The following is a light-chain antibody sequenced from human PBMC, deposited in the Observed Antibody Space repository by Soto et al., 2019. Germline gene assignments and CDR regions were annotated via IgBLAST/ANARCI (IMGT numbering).Light chain of an antibody. CDR1: QDVGID. CDR2: AAS. Sequence: DIQLTQSPPSLSASVGDRVTFTCRATQDVGIDLGWYQQKPGKAPKRLIYAASTLQGGVPSRFSGSGSGTEFTLTISSLQPEDFATYYCLQHNTYPVTFGQGTKLEVK. J-gene: IGKJ1*01. CDR3: LQHNTYPVT. V-gene: IGKV1-17*01.